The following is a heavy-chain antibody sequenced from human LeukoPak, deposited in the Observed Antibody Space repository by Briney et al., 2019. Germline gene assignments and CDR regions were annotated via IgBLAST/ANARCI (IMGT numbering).Heavy chain of an antibody. J-gene: IGHJ5*02. D-gene: IGHD2-2*01. V-gene: IGHV1-8*01. CDR2: MKPNSGNT. CDR3: ARDGCSSTSSMCWFDP. Sequence: ASVKVSCKASGYTFTNYDINWVRQATGQGLEWMGWMKPNSGNTGYAQKFQGRVTMTRNTSISTAYMELSSLRPEDTAVYYCARDGCSSTSSMCWFDPWGQGTLVTVSS. CDR1: GYTFTNYD.